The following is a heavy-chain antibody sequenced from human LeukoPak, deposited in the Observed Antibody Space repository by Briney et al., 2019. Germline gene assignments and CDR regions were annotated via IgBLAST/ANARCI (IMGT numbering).Heavy chain of an antibody. Sequence: GASVKVSCKASGYTFTSYGISWVRQAPGQGLEWMGWISAYNGNTNYAQKLQGRVTMTTDTSTSTAYMELRSLTSDDTAVYYCARGNEYSGSYYMDVWGKGTTVTVSS. CDR1: GYTFTSYG. D-gene: IGHD6-6*01. J-gene: IGHJ6*03. V-gene: IGHV1-18*01. CDR2: ISAYNGNT. CDR3: ARGNEYSGSYYMDV.